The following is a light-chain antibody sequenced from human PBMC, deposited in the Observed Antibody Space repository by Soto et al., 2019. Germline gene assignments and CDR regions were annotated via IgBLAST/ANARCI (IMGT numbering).Light chain of an antibody. J-gene: IGKJ1*01. CDR3: QQYGSSPKT. V-gene: IGKV3-20*01. CDR1: QSVSRNS. Sequence: EIVLTQSPGTLSLSPGERATLSCGASQSVSRNSLAWYQQKPGQAPRLLIYGASSRATGIPDRFSGSGSGTEFTLTISRLEPEDFAVYYCQQYGSSPKTFGQGTKVEIK. CDR2: GAS.